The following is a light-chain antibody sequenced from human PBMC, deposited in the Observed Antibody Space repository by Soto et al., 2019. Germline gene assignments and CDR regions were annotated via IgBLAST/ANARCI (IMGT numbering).Light chain of an antibody. V-gene: IGLV1-47*01. CDR2: RSN. J-gene: IGLJ3*02. CDR1: SSNIGSNY. CDR3: AGWDDSLSGWV. Sequence: QSVLTQPPSASGTPGQRVTISCSGSSSNIGSNYVYWYQQLPGTAPKLLIYRSNQRPSGVPDRFSGSKSGTSASLAISGLRSEDEADYYCAGWDDSLSGWVFGGGTKLTVL.